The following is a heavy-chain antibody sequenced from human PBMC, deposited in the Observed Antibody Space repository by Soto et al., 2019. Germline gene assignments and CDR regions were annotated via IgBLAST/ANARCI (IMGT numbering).Heavy chain of an antibody. Sequence: ASVNVSCQASGYTFTSYGISWVRQAPGQGLEWMGWISAYNGNTNYAQKLQGRVTMTTDTSTSAAYMELRSLRSDDTAAYYCATGKNYYDSSGYLTIPAGAFDIWGQGTMVTVS. CDR3: ATGKNYYDSSGYLTIPAGAFDI. CDR1: GYTFTSYG. D-gene: IGHD3-22*01. CDR2: ISAYNGNT. J-gene: IGHJ3*02. V-gene: IGHV1-18*01.